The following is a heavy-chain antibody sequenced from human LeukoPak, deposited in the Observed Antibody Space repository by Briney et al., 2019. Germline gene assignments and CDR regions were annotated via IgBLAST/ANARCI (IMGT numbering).Heavy chain of an antibody. CDR3: ARETSQKGAHYMDV. Sequence: SETLSLTCTVSGDSISSNDYYWGWIRQPPGKGLEWIGGIYYSGSTYYNSSLESRVTISVDTSKNQFSLKLSSVTAADTAVYYCARETSQKGAHYMDVWGKGTTVTISS. J-gene: IGHJ6*03. CDR1: GDSISSNDYY. D-gene: IGHD3-16*01. V-gene: IGHV4-39*07. CDR2: IYYSGST.